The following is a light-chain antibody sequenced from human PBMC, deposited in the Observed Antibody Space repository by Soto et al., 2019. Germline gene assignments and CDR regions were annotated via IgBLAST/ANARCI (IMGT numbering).Light chain of an antibody. V-gene: IGKV3-15*01. CDR2: GAF. Sequence: EIVMTQSPATLSVSPGETATLSCRASQSVNSNLAWYQQKPGQGPRLLIYGAFTRATGIPARFSGSGSGTEFTLTISSLQSEDFAVYYCQQYKNWPPLTFGGGTKVEIK. J-gene: IGKJ4*01. CDR1: QSVNSN. CDR3: QQYKNWPPLT.